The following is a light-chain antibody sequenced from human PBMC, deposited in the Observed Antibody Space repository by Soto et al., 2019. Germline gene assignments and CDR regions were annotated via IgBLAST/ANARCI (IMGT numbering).Light chain of an antibody. CDR1: SSDVGRYNY. CDR2: EVS. Sequence: QSVLTQPASVSGSPGQSITMSCTGTSSDVGRYNYVSWYQQHPGKAPKLMIYEVSNRPSGVSNRFSGSKSGNTASLTISGLQAEDEVDYYCSSYASSNTLVFGTGTKVTVL. J-gene: IGLJ1*01. CDR3: SSYASSNTLV. V-gene: IGLV2-14*01.